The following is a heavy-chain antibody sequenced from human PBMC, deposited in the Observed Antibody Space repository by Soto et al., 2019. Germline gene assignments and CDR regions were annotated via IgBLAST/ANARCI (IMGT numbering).Heavy chain of an antibody. J-gene: IGHJ4*02. Sequence: GGSLRLSCAASGFTFTSYSMNWVRQAPGKGLEWVSYIRGTTHYADSVKGRFTISRDNARSSLYLQMNSLRAEDTAVYYCATSYDFWSGYLAYWGQGTLVTVSS. CDR3: ATSYDFWSGYLAY. CDR1: GFTFTSYS. CDR2: IRGTT. D-gene: IGHD3-3*01. V-gene: IGHV3-48*01.